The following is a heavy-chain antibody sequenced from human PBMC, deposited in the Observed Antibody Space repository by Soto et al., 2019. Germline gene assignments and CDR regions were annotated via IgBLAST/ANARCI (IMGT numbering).Heavy chain of an antibody. J-gene: IGHJ3*01. Sequence: QLQLQESGPGLVKPSETLSLTCTVSGGSISSSSNYWGWIRQPPGKGLEWIGSIYYSGSTYYNPSLKSRVTMSVDTSKNQFSLRLSSVTAADTALYYCARLRGGNNDAFDVWGQGTMVTVSS. CDR1: GGSISSSSNY. CDR2: IYYSGST. D-gene: IGHD1-1*01. CDR3: ARLRGGNNDAFDV. V-gene: IGHV4-39*01.